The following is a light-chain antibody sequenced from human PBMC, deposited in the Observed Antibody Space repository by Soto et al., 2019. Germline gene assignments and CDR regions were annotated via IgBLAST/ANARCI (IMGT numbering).Light chain of an antibody. CDR1: SSDIGAYDY. Sequence: QSVLTQPASLSGSPGQSITISCTGTSSDIGAYDYVSWYQHLPDKVPKLIISLVSNRPSGVSNRFSGSKSGNTASLTISGIKAEDEGDYYCTSWGIFGPGTKVTVL. CDR3: TSWGI. V-gene: IGLV2-14*01. J-gene: IGLJ1*01. CDR2: LVS.